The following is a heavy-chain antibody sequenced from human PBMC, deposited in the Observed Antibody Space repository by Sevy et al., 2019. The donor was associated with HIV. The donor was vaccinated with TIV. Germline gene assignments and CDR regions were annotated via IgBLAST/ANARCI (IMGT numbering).Heavy chain of an antibody. Sequence: ASVKVSCKASGGTFSSYAISWVRQAPGQGLEWMGGIIPIFGTANHAQKFQGRVTITADESTSTAYMELSSLRSEDTAVYYCASLSGDDAFDIWGQGTMVTVSS. CDR3: ASLSGDDAFDI. J-gene: IGHJ3*02. V-gene: IGHV1-69*13. CDR1: GGTFSSYA. CDR2: IIPIFGTA. D-gene: IGHD1-26*01.